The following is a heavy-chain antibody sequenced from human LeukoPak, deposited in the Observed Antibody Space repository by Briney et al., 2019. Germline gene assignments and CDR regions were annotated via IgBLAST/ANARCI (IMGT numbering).Heavy chain of an antibody. V-gene: IGHV4-34*01. J-gene: IGHJ6*03. D-gene: IGHD5-18*01. CDR1: GGSFSGYY. CDR3: ARVRQYSYGILSYYYYMDV. CDR2: INHSGST. Sequence: KPSETLSLTCAVYGGSFSGYYWSWIRQPPGKGLEWIGEINHSGSTNYNPSLKSRVTISVDTSKNQFSLKLSSVTAADTAVYYCARVRQYSYGILSYYYYMDVWGKGTTVTISS.